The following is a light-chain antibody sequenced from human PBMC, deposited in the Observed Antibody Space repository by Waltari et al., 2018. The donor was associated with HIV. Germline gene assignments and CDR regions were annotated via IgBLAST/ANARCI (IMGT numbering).Light chain of an antibody. V-gene: IGLV2-14*01. CDR1: SSDVGGYNY. CDR3: QAWDSSTVV. CDR2: AVS. Sequence: QSALTQPASVSGSPGQSITISCTGTSSDVGGYNYVSWYQQHPGKAPKLMIYAVSNRPSGVSNRFSGSKSGNTASLTISGLQAEDEADYYCQAWDSSTVVFGTGTKVTVL. J-gene: IGLJ1*01.